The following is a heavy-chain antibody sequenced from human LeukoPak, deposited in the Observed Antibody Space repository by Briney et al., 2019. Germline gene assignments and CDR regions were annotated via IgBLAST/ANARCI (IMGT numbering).Heavy chain of an antibody. J-gene: IGHJ4*02. Sequence: ASVKVSCKASGYTFTSYDINWVRQATGQGLEWMGWMNPNSGNTGYAQKFQGRVTMTRNTSISTAYMELSSLRSEDTAVYYCAREPSGILGFDYWGQGTLVTVSS. V-gene: IGHV1-8*01. CDR1: GYTFTSYD. D-gene: IGHD2/OR15-2a*01. CDR2: MNPNSGNT. CDR3: AREPSGILGFDY.